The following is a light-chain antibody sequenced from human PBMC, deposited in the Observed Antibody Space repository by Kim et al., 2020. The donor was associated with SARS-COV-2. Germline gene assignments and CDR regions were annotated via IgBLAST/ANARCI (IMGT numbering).Light chain of an antibody. V-gene: IGLV7-46*01. J-gene: IGLJ2*01. Sequence: PRGTVTLTCGSSTGTVTSCHYPYWFQQKPGQVPRTLIYDTSNKDSWTPARFSGSLLGGKAALTLSGAQPEDEADYYCSVLHNGGRPFGGGTQLTVL. CDR1: TGTVTSCHY. CDR3: SVLHNGGRP. CDR2: DTS.